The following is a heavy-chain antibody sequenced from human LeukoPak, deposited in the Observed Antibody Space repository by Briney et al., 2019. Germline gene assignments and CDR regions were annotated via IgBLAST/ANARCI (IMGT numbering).Heavy chain of an antibody. V-gene: IGHV3-23*01. CDR1: GFSFSNYG. Sequence: PGGTLRLSCAASGFSFSNYGMSWARQAPGKGLEWVSGISGSGGSTYYADSVKGRFTISRDNSNNTLYLQMYSLRAEDTAVYYCTTDPYYYDSSGFDYWGQGTLVTVSS. CDR2: ISGSGGST. J-gene: IGHJ4*02. CDR3: TTDPYYYDSSGFDY. D-gene: IGHD3-22*01.